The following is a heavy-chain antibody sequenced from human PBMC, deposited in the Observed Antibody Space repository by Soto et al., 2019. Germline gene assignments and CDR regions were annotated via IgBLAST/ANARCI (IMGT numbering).Heavy chain of an antibody. V-gene: IGHV3-66*04. CDR2: IYTGSTT. CDR3: ARHVGSYWYFDL. D-gene: IGHD1-26*01. J-gene: IGHJ2*01. CDR1: GFTVSSSY. Sequence: EVQLVESGGGLVQPGGSLRLSCVASGFTVSSSYMGWVRHSPGKGLEWVSSIYTGSTTYYAESVRGRFTVSTGNSRDTLYLQMNSLRVDDSAMYYCARHVGSYWYFDLWGRGTLVTVSS.